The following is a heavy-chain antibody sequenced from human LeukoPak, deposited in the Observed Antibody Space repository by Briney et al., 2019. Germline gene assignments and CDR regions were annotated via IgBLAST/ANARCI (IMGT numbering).Heavy chain of an antibody. Sequence: GESLKIPCKGSGYSFTSYWISWVRQLQGKGLEWMGRFDPSDSYTNYSPSFQGHVTISADKSISTAYLQWSSLKASDTAMYYCARLAVVPAAGDYYYYGMDVWGKGTTVTVSS. CDR2: FDPSDSYT. J-gene: IGHJ6*04. CDR1: GYSFTSYW. V-gene: IGHV5-10-1*01. CDR3: ARLAVVPAAGDYYYYGMDV. D-gene: IGHD2-2*01.